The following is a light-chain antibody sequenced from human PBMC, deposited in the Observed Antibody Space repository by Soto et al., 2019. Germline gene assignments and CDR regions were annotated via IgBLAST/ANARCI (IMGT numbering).Light chain of an antibody. J-gene: IGKJ2*01. CDR3: QHYNYWPYT. CDR2: DAS. CDR1: QTIGNT. Sequence: EIVMTQSPATLSLSPWGRATLSCRASQTIGNTLAWYQRKPGQAPRRLMYDASTRATGVPARFSGSGSGTDFTLTISSLQYEDFAVYYCQHYNYWPYTFGQGTK. V-gene: IGKV3-15*01.